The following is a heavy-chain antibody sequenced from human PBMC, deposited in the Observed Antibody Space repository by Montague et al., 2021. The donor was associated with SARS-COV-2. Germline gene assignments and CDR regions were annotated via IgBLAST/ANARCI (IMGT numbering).Heavy chain of an antibody. D-gene: IGHD3-22*01. CDR1: DGSFSDYS. CDR2: INHRGST. J-gene: IGHJ4*02. Sequence: SDTLSLTCAVYDGSFSDYSWTWIRQHPGKGLEWIGEINHRGSTNYNPSLKSRVTISVDTSKDQFSLKMTSVTAADTAVYYCARGRQHINMVVVVVTGGEYYFDFWGQGTLVAVSS. CDR3: ARGRQHINMVVVVVTGGEYYFDF. V-gene: IGHV4-34*01.